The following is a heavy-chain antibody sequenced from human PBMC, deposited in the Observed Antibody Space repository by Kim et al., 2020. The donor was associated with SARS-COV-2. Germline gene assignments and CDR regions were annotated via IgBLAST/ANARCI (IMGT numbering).Heavy chain of an antibody. CDR1: GGSFSDYF. Sequence: SETLSLTCAVSGGSFSDYFCTWIRQPQGTGLEWIWEISLRGTSNYNPSLKIRVTVSVDTSKNQFPLKVTSLTAADTAAYYCSRQTAQKRSIDCWGRGALV. D-gene: IGHD2-21*02. CDR2: ISLRGTS. J-gene: IGHJ2*01. V-gene: IGHV4-34*01. CDR3: SRQTAQKRSIDC.